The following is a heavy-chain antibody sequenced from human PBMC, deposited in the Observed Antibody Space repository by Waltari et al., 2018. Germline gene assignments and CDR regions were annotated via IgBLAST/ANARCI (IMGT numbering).Heavy chain of an antibody. CDR2: IYHSGST. CDR3: ARDDVSSFDY. Sequence: QVQLQESGPGLVKPSATLSLTCAVSGYSISSGYYLGWIRQPPGKGLEWIGSIYHSGSTYYNPSLKSRVTISVDTSKNQFSLKLSSVTAADTAVYYCARDDVSSFDYWGQGTLVTVSS. CDR1: GYSISSGYY. V-gene: IGHV4-38-2*02. J-gene: IGHJ4*02.